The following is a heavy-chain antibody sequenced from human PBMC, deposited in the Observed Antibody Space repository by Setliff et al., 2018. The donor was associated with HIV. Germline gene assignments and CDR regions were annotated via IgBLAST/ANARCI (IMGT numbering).Heavy chain of an antibody. Sequence: KPSETLSLTCTVSGASMSSGDYYWSWIRQPPGKGLEWIGYIYYSGNSYYNPSLKSRVTLSVDPSKNQFSLKVNSVTAADTAVYYCAREVNIPVRGITDDAFDIWGQGTMVTVSS. D-gene: IGHD3-10*01. CDR2: IYYSGNS. CDR1: GASMSSGDYY. J-gene: IGHJ3*02. CDR3: AREVNIPVRGITDDAFDI. V-gene: IGHV4-30-4*08.